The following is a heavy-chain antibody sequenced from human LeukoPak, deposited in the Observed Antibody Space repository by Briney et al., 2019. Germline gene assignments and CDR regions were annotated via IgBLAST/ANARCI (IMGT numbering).Heavy chain of an antibody. CDR2: ISAYNGNT. CDR1: GYTFTSYG. V-gene: IGHV1-18*01. Sequence: ASVKVSCKASGYTFTSYGISWVRQAPGQGLEWMGWISAYNGNTNYAQKLQGRVTMTTDTSTSTAYMELRSLRSDDTAVYYCARGVSDSGSYYGYYYYYYMDVWGKGTTVTVSS. J-gene: IGHJ6*03. D-gene: IGHD1-26*01. CDR3: ARGVSDSGSYYGYYYYYYMDV.